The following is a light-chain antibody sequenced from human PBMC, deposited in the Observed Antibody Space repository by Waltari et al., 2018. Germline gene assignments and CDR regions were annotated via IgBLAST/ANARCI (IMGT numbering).Light chain of an antibody. V-gene: IGLV4-69*01. CDR2: VNSDGSH. Sequence: QLVLTQSPSASASLGASVKLTCTLSSGHSTNIIAWLQQQPGKGPRYLMTVNSDGSHNKGVGIPDRFSGSSSGAERYLTISSLQSEDEADYYCQTGGHGTWVFGGGTRLTVL. J-gene: IGLJ3*02. CDR1: SGHSTNI. CDR3: QTGGHGTWV.